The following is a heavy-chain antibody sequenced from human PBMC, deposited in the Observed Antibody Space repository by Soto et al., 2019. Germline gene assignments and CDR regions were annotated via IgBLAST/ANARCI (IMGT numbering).Heavy chain of an antibody. Sequence: QVQLQESGPGLVKPSETLSLTCTVSGGSVSSGSYYWSWIRQPPGKGLEWIGYIYYSGSTNYNPSLKSRVTLSVDTSMNQFSLKLSSVTAADTAVYYCAASRCSGGSCYSYYYGMDVWGQGTTVTVSS. J-gene: IGHJ6*02. D-gene: IGHD2-15*01. CDR1: GGSVSSGSYY. CDR3: AASRCSGGSCYSYYYGMDV. V-gene: IGHV4-61*01. CDR2: IYYSGST.